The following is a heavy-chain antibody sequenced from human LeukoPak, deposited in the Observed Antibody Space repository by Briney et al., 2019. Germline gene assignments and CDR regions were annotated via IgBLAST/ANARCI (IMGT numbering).Heavy chain of an antibody. V-gene: IGHV4-59*08. Sequence: PSETLSLTCTVSGGSINNYYWSWIRQPPGKGLEYIGYIHYSGSTNYNPSLKSRVTISGDTSKSQFSLKLSSVTAGDTAVYYCARGYSDYGIGVDYWGQGTLVTVSS. D-gene: IGHD5-12*01. CDR1: GGSINNYY. CDR3: ARGYSDYGIGVDY. J-gene: IGHJ4*02. CDR2: IHYSGST.